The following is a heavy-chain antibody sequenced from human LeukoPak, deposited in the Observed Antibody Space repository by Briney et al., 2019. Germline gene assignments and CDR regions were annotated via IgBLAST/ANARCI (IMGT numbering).Heavy chain of an antibody. V-gene: IGHV3-74*01. CDR3: ARDYHYGLDV. Sequence: RGSLRLSCAASGFTFNIFWMHWVRQVPGKGLVWVSHINSYGSTSSYADSVKGRFTISRDNAKNTLFLQMNSLRAEDTAVYYCARDYHYGLDVWGQGTPVTVSS. J-gene: IGHJ6*02. CDR1: GFTFNIFW. CDR2: INSYGSTS.